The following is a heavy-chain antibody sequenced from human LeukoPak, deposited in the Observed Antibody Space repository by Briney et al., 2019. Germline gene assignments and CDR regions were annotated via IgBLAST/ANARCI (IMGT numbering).Heavy chain of an antibody. CDR1: GGSFSGYY. D-gene: IGHD6-19*01. V-gene: IGHV4-39*01. Sequence: SETLSLTCAVYGGSFSGYYWGWIRQPPGKGLEWIGSIYYSGSTYHNPSLKSRVTISVDTSKNQFSLKLSSVTAADTAVYYCASGYSGYSSGWYEVYWGQGTLVTVSS. J-gene: IGHJ4*02. CDR2: IYYSGST. CDR3: ASGYSGYSSGWYEVY.